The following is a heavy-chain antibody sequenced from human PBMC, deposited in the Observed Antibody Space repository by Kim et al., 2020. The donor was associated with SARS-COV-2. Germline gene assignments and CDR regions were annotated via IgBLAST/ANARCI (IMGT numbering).Heavy chain of an antibody. V-gene: IGHV3-9*01. CDR2: ITWNGGYI. Sequence: GGSLRLSCAASGFTFGGYAMHWVRQAPGKGLEWVSGITWNGGYIGYADSVKGRFTISRDNAKNSLYLQMNSLRPDDTAFYYCARDFRPERFVGELDPWGQGTLVTVSS. CDR3: ARDFRPERFVGELDP. CDR1: GFTFGGYA. D-gene: IGHD3-16*01. J-gene: IGHJ5*02.